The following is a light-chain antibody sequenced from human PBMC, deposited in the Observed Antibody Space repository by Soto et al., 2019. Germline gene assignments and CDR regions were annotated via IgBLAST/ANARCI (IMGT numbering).Light chain of an antibody. CDR3: QQYGSSPPIT. V-gene: IGKV3-20*01. J-gene: IGKJ5*01. Sequence: EIVLTQSPGTLSLSPGERATLSCRASQSVSSNFLAWYQQKPGQAPRLLIYNASNRATGIPDRFSGSGSGTDFTLTISRLEPEDSAVYYCQQYGSSPPITFGQGTRLE. CDR1: QSVSSNF. CDR2: NAS.